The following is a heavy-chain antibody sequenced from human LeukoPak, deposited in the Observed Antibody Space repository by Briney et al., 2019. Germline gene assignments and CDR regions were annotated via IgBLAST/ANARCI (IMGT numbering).Heavy chain of an antibody. V-gene: IGHV5-51*01. J-gene: IGHJ4*02. Sequence: GEALQISCKGAGYCFTSYWIVCGRRLPGKGLVGMGTIYPGDSDTRYSPSFQGQVTSSADKSISTAYLQWSILKASDTAMYYCARFDPPGTMVRGVDYYYFDYWGQGTLVTVSS. CDR3: ARFDPPGTMVRGVDYYYFDY. CDR1: GYCFTSYW. D-gene: IGHD3-10*01. CDR2: IYPGDSDT.